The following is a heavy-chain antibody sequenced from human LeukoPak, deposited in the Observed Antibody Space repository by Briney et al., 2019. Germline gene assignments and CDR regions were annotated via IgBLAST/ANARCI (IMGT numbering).Heavy chain of an antibody. CDR2: IYYSGST. J-gene: IGHJ6*04. V-gene: IGHV4-61*01. D-gene: IGHD1-1*01. Sequence: PSETLSLTCTVSGGSVSSGSYYWSWIRQPPGKGLEWIGYIYYSGSTNYNPSLKSRVTISVDTSKNQFSLKLSSVPAADTAVYYCARDSFGTGTGPTQGVDVWGKGTTVTVSS. CDR3: ARDSFGTGTGPTQGVDV. CDR1: GGSVSSGSYY.